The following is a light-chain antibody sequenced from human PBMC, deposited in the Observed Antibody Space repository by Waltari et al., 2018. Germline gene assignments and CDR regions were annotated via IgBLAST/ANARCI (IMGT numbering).Light chain of an antibody. CDR2: GAS. CDR1: QSIGSH. Sequence: EIVMTQSPVTLSVSPGERVTLSCRASQSIGSHLAWYQQKPGQPHRLLIYGASTRASGIPARFSGSGSETDFTLTISSLQSEDSALYYCQQYHNWPRGMFGQGTKVEFK. J-gene: IGKJ1*01. CDR3: QQYHNWPRGM. V-gene: IGKV3-15*01.